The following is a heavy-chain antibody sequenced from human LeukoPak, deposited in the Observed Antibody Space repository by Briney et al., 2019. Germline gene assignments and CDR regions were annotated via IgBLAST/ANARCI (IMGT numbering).Heavy chain of an antibody. Sequence: GGSLRLSCAASGFTFSDHYMDWVRQTPGKGLEWVGRTRNKANSYTTEYAASVRGRFIISRDDSKDSLFLQMNTLKTEDTAVYYCARPYSTAWSETYFDYWGQGTLVTVSS. CDR1: GFTFSDHY. D-gene: IGHD6-13*01. CDR3: ARPYSTAWSETYFDY. CDR2: TRNKANSYTT. J-gene: IGHJ4*02. V-gene: IGHV3-72*01.